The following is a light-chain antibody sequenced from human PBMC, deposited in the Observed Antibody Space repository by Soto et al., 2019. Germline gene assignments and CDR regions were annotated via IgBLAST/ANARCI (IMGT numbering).Light chain of an antibody. V-gene: IGLV2-11*01. J-gene: IGLJ2*01. CDR1: SSDVGAYNY. Sequence: QSALTQPRSVSGSPGQSVTISCTGTSSDVGAYNYVSWYQQHPGKAPKLMIYDVNNRPSGVPDRFSGSKSGNTASLTISGLQAEYEADYYCCSYAGSYTLVFGGGTKLTVL. CDR3: CSYAGSYTLV. CDR2: DVN.